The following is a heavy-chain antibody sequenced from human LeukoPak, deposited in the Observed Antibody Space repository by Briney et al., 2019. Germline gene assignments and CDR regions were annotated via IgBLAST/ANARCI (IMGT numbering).Heavy chain of an antibody. Sequence: GASVKVSCKASGGTFSSYAISWVRQAPGQGLEWMGGIIPALDATNYAQKFQGRVTITSGDSTSTAYMELHSLTSDDTTVYYCARDRGATKGGRNYLFDYWGQGTLVTVSS. D-gene: IGHD1-26*01. CDR2: IIPALDAT. J-gene: IGHJ4*02. CDR1: GGTFSSYA. V-gene: IGHV1-69*13. CDR3: ARDRGATKGGRNYLFDY.